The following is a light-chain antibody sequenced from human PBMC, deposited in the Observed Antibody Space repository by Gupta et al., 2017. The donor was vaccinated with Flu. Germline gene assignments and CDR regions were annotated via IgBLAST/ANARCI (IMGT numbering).Light chain of an antibody. CDR3: QQYNKWPPMYT. CDR2: GAS. CDR1: QSVSTN. V-gene: IGKV3D-15*01. Sequence: TLSVSPGERATLFCRASQSVSTNLAWYQQRAGQAPRLLIFGASTRATGIPARFSGSGSGTEFTLTISSLLSEDFAVYYCQQYNKWPPMYTFGQGTKVEIK. J-gene: IGKJ2*01.